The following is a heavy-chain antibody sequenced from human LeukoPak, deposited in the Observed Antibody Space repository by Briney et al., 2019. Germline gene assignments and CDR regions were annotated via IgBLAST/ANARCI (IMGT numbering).Heavy chain of an antibody. CDR1: GFTFNSYS. CDR3: ATYMQRGAFDY. D-gene: IGHD4/OR15-4a*01. V-gene: IGHV3-23*01. J-gene: IGHJ4*02. CDR2: IDSSGGNI. Sequence: GGSPRLSCAASGFTFNSYSMKWVRQAPGKGLQWVAVIDSSGGNIHYADSVEGRFTISRDNSKHTLYLQMTSLRADDTAVYYCATYMQRGAFDYWGQGTLVTVSS.